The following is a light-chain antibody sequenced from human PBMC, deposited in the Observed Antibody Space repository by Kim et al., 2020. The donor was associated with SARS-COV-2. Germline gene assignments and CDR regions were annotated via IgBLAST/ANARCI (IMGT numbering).Light chain of an antibody. J-gene: IGLJ1*01. CDR1: EIGSKS. CDR2: YNT. CDR3: QVWDISSDHYV. Sequence: APGKTASITCGGNEIGSKSMAWYQQRPGQAPVLVLYYNTDRPSGIPERFSGSNSGNTATLTINRVEAGDEADYYCQVWDISSDHYVFGTGTKVTVL. V-gene: IGLV3-21*04.